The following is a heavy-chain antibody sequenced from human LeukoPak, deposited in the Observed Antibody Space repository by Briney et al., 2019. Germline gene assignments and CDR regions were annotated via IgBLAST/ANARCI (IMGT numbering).Heavy chain of an antibody. CDR3: ARVPHDAFDI. Sequence: SETLPLTCTVSGGSISSGDYYWSWIRQPPGKGPEWIGYIYYSGSTYYNPSLKSRVTISVDTSKNQFSLKLSSVTAADTAVYYCARVPHDAFDIWGQGTMVTVSS. CDR2: IYYSGST. V-gene: IGHV4-30-4*08. J-gene: IGHJ3*02. CDR1: GGSISSGDYY.